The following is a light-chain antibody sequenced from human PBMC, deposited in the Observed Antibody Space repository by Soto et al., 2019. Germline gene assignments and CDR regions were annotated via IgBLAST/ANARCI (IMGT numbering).Light chain of an antibody. CDR3: QNYDTSPT. Sequence: EIVLTQSPGTLSLSAGDRATLSCRASQSVGSSYLAWYQQKPGQAPTVLIYGASSRATGIPDRFSGSGSGTVFTLTISRLEPEDFAVYYCQNYDTSPTFGQGTKVEI. J-gene: IGKJ1*01. CDR2: GAS. V-gene: IGKV3-20*01. CDR1: QSVGSSY.